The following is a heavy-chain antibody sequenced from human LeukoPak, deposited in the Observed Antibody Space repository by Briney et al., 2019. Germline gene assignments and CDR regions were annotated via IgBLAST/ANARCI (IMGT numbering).Heavy chain of an antibody. J-gene: IGHJ1*01. D-gene: IGHD2-15*01. CDR3: ARSLTPNENEYFQH. Sequence: GASVKVSCKASGYTFTDYYIHWVRQAPGQGLEWMGWINPKSGGTNYIQKFQGRVTMTRATSISTVYMELSRLTSDDTAVYYCARSLTPNENEYFQHWGQGTLVTVSS. CDR1: GYTFTDYY. V-gene: IGHV1-2*02. CDR2: INPKSGGT.